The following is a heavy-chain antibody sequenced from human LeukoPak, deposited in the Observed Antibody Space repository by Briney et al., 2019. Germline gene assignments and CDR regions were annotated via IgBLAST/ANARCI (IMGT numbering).Heavy chain of an antibody. Sequence: GGSLRLSCAASGFTFDDYAMHGVRQAPGKGLEWVSGISGNSGSIGYADSVKGRFTISRDNAKTSPYLQMNSLRAEDMALYYCAKSSGSYHYFDYWGQGTLVTVSS. V-gene: IGHV3-9*03. CDR2: ISGNSGSI. J-gene: IGHJ4*02. D-gene: IGHD1-26*01. CDR3: AKSSGSYHYFDY. CDR1: GFTFDDYA.